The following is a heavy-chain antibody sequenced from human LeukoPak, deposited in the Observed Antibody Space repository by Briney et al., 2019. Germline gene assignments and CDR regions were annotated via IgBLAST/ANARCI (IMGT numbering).Heavy chain of an antibody. CDR2: INPNSGGT. CDR3: ARTRIAARLYWYFDL. D-gene: IGHD6-6*01. Sequence: ASVKVSCKASGYTFTGYYMHWVRQAPGQGLEWMGWINPNSGGTNYAQKFQGRVTMTRDTSISTAYMELSRLRSDDTAVYYCARTRIAARLYWYFDLWGRGTLVTVSS. J-gene: IGHJ2*01. V-gene: IGHV1-2*02. CDR1: GYTFTGYY.